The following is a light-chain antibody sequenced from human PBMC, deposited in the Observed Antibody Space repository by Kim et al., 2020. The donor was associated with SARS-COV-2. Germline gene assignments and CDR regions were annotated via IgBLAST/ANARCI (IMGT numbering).Light chain of an antibody. J-gene: IGKJ2*01. Sequence: LSPGERATLSCRASQSVNSNYLAWYQQKPGQAPRLLIYGASSRATGIPDRFSASGSATDFTLTISRLEPEDFAVYYCHLYDSSPYTFGQGTKLEI. CDR1: QSVNSNY. CDR3: HLYDSSPYT. V-gene: IGKV3-20*01. CDR2: GAS.